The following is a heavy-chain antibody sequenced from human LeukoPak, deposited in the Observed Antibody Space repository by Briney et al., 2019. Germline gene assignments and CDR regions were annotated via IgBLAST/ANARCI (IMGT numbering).Heavy chain of an antibody. Sequence: GGSLRLSCAASGFTFSSYAMSWVRQAPGKGLEWVSAISGSGGSTYYADSVKGRFTISRDNSKSTLYLQMNSLRAEDTAVYYCAKADSSSWYDNWFDPWGQGTLVTVSS. CDR3: AKADSSSWYDNWFDP. CDR2: ISGSGGST. J-gene: IGHJ5*02. D-gene: IGHD6-13*01. V-gene: IGHV3-23*01. CDR1: GFTFSSYA.